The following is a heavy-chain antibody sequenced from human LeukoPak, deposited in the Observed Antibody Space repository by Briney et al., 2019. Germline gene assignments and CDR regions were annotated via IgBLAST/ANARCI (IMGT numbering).Heavy chain of an antibody. CDR2: IYYSGST. CDR3: ARDRGPRYDYVWGSYLPDAFDI. J-gene: IGHJ3*02. V-gene: IGHV4-59*01. Sequence: SETLSHTCTVSGGSISSYYWSWIRQPPGKGLEWIGYIYYSGSTNYNPSLKSRVTISVDTSKNQLSLKLSSVTAADTAVYYCARDRGPRYDYVWGSYLPDAFDIWGQGTMVTVSS. D-gene: IGHD3-16*02. CDR1: GGSISSYY.